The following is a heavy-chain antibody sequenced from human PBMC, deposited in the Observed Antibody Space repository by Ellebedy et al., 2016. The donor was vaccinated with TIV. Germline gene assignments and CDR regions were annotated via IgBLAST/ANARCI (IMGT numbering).Heavy chain of an antibody. J-gene: IGHJ6*02. CDR2: INPNSGGT. CDR3: ARGVAGTYYYGMDV. V-gene: IGHV1-2*02. Sequence: AALVKVSCKASGYTFTGYYMHWVRQAPGQGLEWMGWINPNSGGTNYAQKFQGRVTMTRDTSISTAYMEVSRLRSDDTAVYYCARGVAGTYYYGMDVWGQGTTVTVSS. D-gene: IGHD6-19*01. CDR1: GYTFTGYY.